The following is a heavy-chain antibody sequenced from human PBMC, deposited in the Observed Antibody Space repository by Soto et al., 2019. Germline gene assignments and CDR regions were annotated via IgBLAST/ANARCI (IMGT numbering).Heavy chain of an antibody. J-gene: IGHJ4*02. CDR2: ISGSGGST. V-gene: IGHV3-23*01. D-gene: IGHD1-26*01. CDR3: AKVSREGAASTGDY. Sequence: EVQLLESGGGLVQPGGSLRLSCAASGFTFSSYVMSWVRQAPGKGLEWVSGISGSGGSTYYADSVKGRFTISRDNSKNTLYLQMNSLRAEDTAEYYCAKVSREGAASTGDYWGQGTLVTVSS. CDR1: GFTFSSYV.